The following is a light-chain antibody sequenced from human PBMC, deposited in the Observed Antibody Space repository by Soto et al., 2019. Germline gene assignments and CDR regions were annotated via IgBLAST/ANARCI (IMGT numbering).Light chain of an antibody. CDR2: GAS. V-gene: IGKV3-20*01. CDR1: QTVRTNY. J-gene: IGKJ4*01. Sequence: EIVLTQSPGTLSLSPGERATLSCRASQTVRTNYLAWFQHKPGQAPRLLIYGASSRATGIPDRFSGSGSGTDFTLNINRLEAEDFAVYFCQQYSDSPLTFGGGTKVEIK. CDR3: QQYSDSPLT.